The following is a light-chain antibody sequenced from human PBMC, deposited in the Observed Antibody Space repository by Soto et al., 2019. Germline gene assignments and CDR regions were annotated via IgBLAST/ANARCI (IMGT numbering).Light chain of an antibody. J-gene: IGKJ1*01. Sequence: AIQLTQSPSSLSASVGDRATITCRASQGISSYLAWYQQKPGKAPKLLIYAASSLQSGVPSRFSGSGSGTEFTLTISSLQSEDFAVYYCQQYNNWPRTFGQGTKVDIK. CDR2: AAS. V-gene: IGKV1D-13*01. CDR3: QQYNNWPRT. CDR1: QGISSY.